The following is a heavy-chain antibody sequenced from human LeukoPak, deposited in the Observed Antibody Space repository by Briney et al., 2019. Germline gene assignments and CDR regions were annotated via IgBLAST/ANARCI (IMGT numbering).Heavy chain of an antibody. CDR2: IYYSGST. CDR1: GGSISSGGYS. V-gene: IGHV4-30-4*07. D-gene: IGHD6-13*01. CDR3: ARGVIAAGGNDFDY. Sequence: SETLSLTCAVSGGSISSGGYSWSWLRQPPGKGLEWIGYIYYSGSTYYNPSLKSRVTISIDTSKNQFSLKLSSMTAADTAVYYCARGVIAAGGNDFDYWGQGTLVTVSS. J-gene: IGHJ4*02.